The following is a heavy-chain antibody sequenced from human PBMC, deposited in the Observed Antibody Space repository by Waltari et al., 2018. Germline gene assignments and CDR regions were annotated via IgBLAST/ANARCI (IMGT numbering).Heavy chain of an antibody. V-gene: IGHV3-30-3*01. J-gene: IGHJ4*02. Sequence: QVQLVESGGGVVQPGRSLRLSCAASGFTFSSYAMHWVRQAPGKGREWVAVISYDGSNKYYADAVKGRFTISRDNSKNTLYLQMNSLGAEDTAVYYGAPESIAGTTDYWGQGTLVTVSS. D-gene: IGHD1-7*01. CDR1: GFTFSSYA. CDR3: APESIAGTTDY. CDR2: ISYDGSNK.